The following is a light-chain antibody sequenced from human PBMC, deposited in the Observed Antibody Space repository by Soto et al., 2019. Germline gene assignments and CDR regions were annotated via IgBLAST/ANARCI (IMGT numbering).Light chain of an antibody. CDR3: QKYDSAPET. CDR2: AAS. CDR1: QGIGSY. V-gene: IGKV1-27*01. J-gene: IGKJ1*01. Sequence: DIQMTQSPSSLSASVGDRITITCRASQGIGSYLAWYQQKPGKVPEVLIYAASTLHSGVPSRFSCSGSGTEFTLNISNLHAEDGASYYCQKYDSAPETFGQGTEPEIK.